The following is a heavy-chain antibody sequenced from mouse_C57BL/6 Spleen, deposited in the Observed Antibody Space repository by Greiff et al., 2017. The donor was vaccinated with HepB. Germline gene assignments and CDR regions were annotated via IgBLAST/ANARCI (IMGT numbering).Heavy chain of an antibody. J-gene: IGHJ1*03. CDR3: ARASWDWYFDV. V-gene: IGHV5-16*01. CDR2: INYDGSST. D-gene: IGHD3-1*01. CDR1: GFTFSDYY. Sequence: EVKLVESEGGLVQPGSSMKLSCTASGFTFSDYYMAWVRQVPEKGLEWVANINYDGSSTYYLDSLKSRFIISRDNAKNILYLQMSSLKSEDTATYYCARASWDWYFDVWGTGTTVTVSS.